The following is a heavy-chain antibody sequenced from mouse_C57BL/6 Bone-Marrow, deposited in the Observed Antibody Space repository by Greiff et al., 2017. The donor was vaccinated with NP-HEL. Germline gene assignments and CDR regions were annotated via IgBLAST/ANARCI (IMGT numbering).Heavy chain of an antibody. Sequence: EVHLVESGGGLVEPGGSLKLSCAASGFTFSSYAMSWVRQTPEKRLEWVATISDGGSYTYYPDNVKGRFTISRDNAKNNLYLQMSHLKSEDTAMYYCARGRRFAYWGQGTLVTVSA. CDR2: ISDGGSYT. D-gene: IGHD2-12*01. V-gene: IGHV5-4*01. J-gene: IGHJ3*01. CDR3: ARGRRFAY. CDR1: GFTFSSYA.